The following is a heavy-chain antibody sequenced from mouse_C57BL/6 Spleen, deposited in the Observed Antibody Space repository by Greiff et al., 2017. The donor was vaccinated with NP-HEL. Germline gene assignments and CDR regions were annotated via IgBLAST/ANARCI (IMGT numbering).Heavy chain of an antibody. J-gene: IGHJ3*01. Sequence: VQLQQSGAELVRPGSSVKLSCKASGYTFTSYWMHWVKQRPIQGLEWIGNIDPSDSETHYNQKFKDKATLTVDKSSSTAYMQLSSLTSEDSAVYYCAREAGPAWFAYWGQGTLVTVSA. D-gene: IGHD3-2*02. CDR2: IDPSDSET. CDR1: GYTFTSYW. CDR3: AREAGPAWFAY. V-gene: IGHV1-52*01.